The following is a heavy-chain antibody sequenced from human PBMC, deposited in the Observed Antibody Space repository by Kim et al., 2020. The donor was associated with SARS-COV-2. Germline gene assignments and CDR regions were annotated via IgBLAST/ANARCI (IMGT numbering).Heavy chain of an antibody. Sequence: SETLSLTCTVSGGSISTYYWNWIRQTPGKGLEWIGHIYYSGYTNYNPSLKSRVNISVDTSKNQFSLNLTSVTVADTAMYYCARRDYHSSGLMDVWGQGTT. CDR3: ARRDYHSSGLMDV. CDR2: IYYSGYT. V-gene: IGHV4-59*08. J-gene: IGHJ6*02. D-gene: IGHD6-19*01. CDR1: GGSISTYY.